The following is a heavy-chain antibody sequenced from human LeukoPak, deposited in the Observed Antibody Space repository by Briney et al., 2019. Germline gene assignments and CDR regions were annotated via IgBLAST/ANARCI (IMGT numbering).Heavy chain of an antibody. CDR3: AGNDYGDYIDY. CDR1: GFTFISYR. D-gene: IGHD4-17*01. V-gene: IGHV3-7*01. CDR2: IKQEGSEK. J-gene: IGHJ4*02. Sequence: GGSLRLSCATSGFTFISYRMRRVRQAPGKGLEWVAHIKQEGSEKYYVDSVKGRFTISRDNAKTSLYVQMNSLRAEDTAVYYCAGNDYGDYIDYWGQGTLVTVSS.